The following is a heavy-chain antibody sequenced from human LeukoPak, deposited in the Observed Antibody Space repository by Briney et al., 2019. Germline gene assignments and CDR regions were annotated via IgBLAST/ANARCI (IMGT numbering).Heavy chain of an antibody. CDR1: GFTFSSYS. Sequence: PGGSLRLSCAASGFTFSSYSMNWVRQAPGKGLEWVSYISSSSSTIYYADSVKGRFTISRNNVKNSLYLQMNSLRAEDTAVYYCAREEYQLLYGFDYWGRGTLVTVSS. V-gene: IGHV3-48*01. J-gene: IGHJ4*02. CDR3: AREEYQLLYGFDY. CDR2: ISSSSSTI. D-gene: IGHD2-2*02.